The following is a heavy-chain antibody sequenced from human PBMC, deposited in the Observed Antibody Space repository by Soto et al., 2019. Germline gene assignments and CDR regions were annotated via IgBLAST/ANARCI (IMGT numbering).Heavy chain of an antibody. CDR1: GGSINSDTYY. D-gene: IGHD3-10*01. Sequence: SETLSLTCDVSGGSINSDTYYWSWIRQRPGKGLEWIGYIYYSGSTYYNPSLKSRVTISADTSAGTSKNQFSLKLSSVTASDTAVYYCARGFGSGNRHYYGLDVWGQGTTVTVSS. CDR2: IYYSGST. V-gene: IGHV4-31*02. CDR3: ARGFGSGNRHYYGLDV. J-gene: IGHJ6*02.